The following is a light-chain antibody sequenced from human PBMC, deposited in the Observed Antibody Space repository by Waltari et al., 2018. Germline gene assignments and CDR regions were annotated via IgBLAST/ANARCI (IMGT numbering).Light chain of an antibody. CDR2: GAS. J-gene: IGKJ4*01. CDR1: QSVSSN. V-gene: IGKV3-15*01. Sequence: EIVMTQSPATLSVSPGERATLSCRASQSVSSNLAWYQQKPGQAHRLLIYGASTRATGIPARFSGSGSGTEFTLTISSMQSEDFAVYYCQQYNNWPPVTFGGGTKVEIK. CDR3: QQYNNWPPVT.